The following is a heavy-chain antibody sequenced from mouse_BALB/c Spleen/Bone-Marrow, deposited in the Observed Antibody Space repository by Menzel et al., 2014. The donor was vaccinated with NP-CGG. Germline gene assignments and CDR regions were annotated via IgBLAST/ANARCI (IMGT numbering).Heavy chain of an antibody. D-gene: IGHD3-2*01. CDR1: GDSITSGY. CDR2: VSYSGST. Sequence: EVQLVESGPSLVKPSPTLSLTCSVTGDSITSGYWNWIRKFPGNKLEYMGYVSYSGSTYYNPSFKSRISISRDISKNQYYLQLNSVTTEATATYYCARDSSGGFLAMDYWGQGTSVTVSS. J-gene: IGHJ4*01. CDR3: ARDSSGGFLAMDY. V-gene: IGHV3-8*02.